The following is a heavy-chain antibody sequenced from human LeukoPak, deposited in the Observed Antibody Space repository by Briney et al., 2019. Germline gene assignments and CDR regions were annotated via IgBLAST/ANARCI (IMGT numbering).Heavy chain of an antibody. D-gene: IGHD6-13*01. CDR3: ARIYSSSWYVGTYNWFDP. V-gene: IGHV1-8*01. CDR2: MNPNSGNT. Sequence: ASVKVSCKASGYTFTSYDINWVRQATGQGLEWMGWMNPNSGNTGYAQKFQGRVTMTRNTSISTAYMELSSLRSEDTAVYYCARIYSSSWYVGTYNWFDPWGQGTLVTVSS. J-gene: IGHJ5*02. CDR1: GYTFTSYD.